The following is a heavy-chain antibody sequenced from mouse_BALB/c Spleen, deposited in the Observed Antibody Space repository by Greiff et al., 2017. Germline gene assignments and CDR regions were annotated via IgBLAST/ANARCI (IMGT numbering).Heavy chain of an antibody. D-gene: IGHD2-4*01. Sequence: EVKLVESGGGLVKPGGSLKLSCAASGFTFSSYTMSWVRQTPEKRLEWVATISSGGSYTYYPDSVKGRFTISRDNAKNTLYLQMSSLKSEDTAMYYCTRVIYDYDDYFDYWGQGTTLTVSS. V-gene: IGHV5-6-4*01. CDR2: ISSGGSYT. CDR3: TRVIYDYDDYFDY. CDR1: GFTFSSYT. J-gene: IGHJ2*01.